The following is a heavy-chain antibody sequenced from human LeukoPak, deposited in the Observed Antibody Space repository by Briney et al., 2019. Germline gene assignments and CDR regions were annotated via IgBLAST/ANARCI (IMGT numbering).Heavy chain of an antibody. V-gene: IGHV1-24*01. CDR2: FDPEDGAT. Sequence: ASVKVSCKVSGYTLTELSMHWVRQAPGKGLEWMGGFDPEDGATIYAQKFQGRVTMTEDTSTDTAYMELSSLRSEDTAVYYCATRLLLWFGEATTPETDYWGQGTLVTVSS. D-gene: IGHD3-10*01. CDR3: ATRLLLWFGEATTPETDY. CDR1: GYTLTELS. J-gene: IGHJ4*02.